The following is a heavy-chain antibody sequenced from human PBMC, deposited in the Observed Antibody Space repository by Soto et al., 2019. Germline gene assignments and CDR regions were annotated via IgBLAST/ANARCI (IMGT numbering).Heavy chain of an antibody. J-gene: IGHJ4*02. CDR1: GFTFSNYW. V-gene: IGHV3-7*03. Sequence: GGSLRLSCAASGFTFSNYWISWVRQAPGKGLEWVANIGPGGSGKYYVDSVKGRVTISRDNVENSVSLYMNSLTVEDRVVYYCARASSYASSDYWGQGTLVTVPS. CDR3: ARASSYASSDY. CDR2: IGPGGSGK. D-gene: IGHD2-2*01.